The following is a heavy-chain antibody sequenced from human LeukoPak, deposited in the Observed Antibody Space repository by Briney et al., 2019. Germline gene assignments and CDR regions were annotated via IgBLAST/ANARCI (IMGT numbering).Heavy chain of an antibody. Sequence: ASVKVSCKASGYTFTGYYMHWVRQAPGQGLEWMGWINPNSGGTNYAQKFQGRVTMTRDTSISTAYMELSRLRSDDTAVYYCARDRSPAESPYGMDVWGQGTTVTVSS. CDR1: GYTFTGYY. J-gene: IGHJ6*02. D-gene: IGHD3-10*01. V-gene: IGHV1-2*02. CDR3: ARDRSPAESPYGMDV. CDR2: INPNSGGT.